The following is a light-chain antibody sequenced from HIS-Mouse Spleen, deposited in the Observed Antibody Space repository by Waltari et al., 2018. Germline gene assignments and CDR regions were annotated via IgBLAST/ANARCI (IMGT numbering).Light chain of an antibody. V-gene: IGLV3-10*01. CDR3: YSTDSSGNHRV. CDR1: ALPKKS. J-gene: IGLJ2*01. Sequence: SYELTQPPPLSVSPGQTARITCSGDALPKKSAYWYQQKSGQAPVLVIYEDSKRPSGIPERFSGSSSGTMATLTISGAQVEDEADYYCYSTDSSGNHRVFGGGTKLTVL. CDR2: EDS.